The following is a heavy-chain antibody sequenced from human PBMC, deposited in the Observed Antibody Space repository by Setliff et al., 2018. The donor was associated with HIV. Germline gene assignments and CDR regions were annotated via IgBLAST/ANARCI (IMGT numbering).Heavy chain of an antibody. D-gene: IGHD3-3*01. CDR1: GGSISSGSYY. V-gene: IGHV4-61*02. Sequence: KTSETLSLTCTVSGGSISSGSYYWSWIRQPAGKGLEWIGRIYTSGSTNYNPSLKSRVTISVDTSKNQFSLKLSPVTAADTAVYYCARTYYNFWSGYNSDYFDYWGQGTLVTVSS. CDR3: ARTYYNFWSGYNSDYFDY. J-gene: IGHJ4*02. CDR2: IYTSGST.